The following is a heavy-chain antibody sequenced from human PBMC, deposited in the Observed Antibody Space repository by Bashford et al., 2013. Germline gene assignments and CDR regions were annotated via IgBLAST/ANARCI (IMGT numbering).Heavy chain of an antibody. Sequence: VRQAPGKGLVWVSAISGSSGSTYYADSVKGRFTISRDNAKNSLFLQMNSLIVEDTAVYYCAKAYHGYCSGGSCYPFDYWGQGTLVTVSS. D-gene: IGHD2-15*01. J-gene: IGHJ4*02. CDR2: ISGSSGST. CDR3: AKAYHGYCSGGSCYPFDY. V-gene: IGHV3-21*01.